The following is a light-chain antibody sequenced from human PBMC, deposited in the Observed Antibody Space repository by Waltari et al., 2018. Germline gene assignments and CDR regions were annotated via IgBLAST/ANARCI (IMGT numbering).Light chain of an antibody. CDR3: QQFGGSPKYT. CDR1: QIISNNY. V-gene: IGKV3-20*01. J-gene: IGKJ2*01. CDR2: GIS. Sequence: EIVLTQSPGTLSLSPGERATLSRRASQIISNNYLAWYQAKPGQAPRLLIYGISHRATGIPDRFSGGGSGTDFNLTISRLEPEDFAVYYCQQFGGSPKYTFGQGTKLEIK.